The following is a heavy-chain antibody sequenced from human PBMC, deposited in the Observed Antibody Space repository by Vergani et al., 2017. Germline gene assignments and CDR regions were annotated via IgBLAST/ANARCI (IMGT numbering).Heavy chain of an antibody. CDR3: ARDPGNCSGGSCYWGGWFDP. CDR2: IYYSGST. CDR1: GGSISSYY. J-gene: IGHJ5*02. Sequence: QVQLQESGPGLVKPSETLSLTCTVSGGSISSYYWGWIRPPPGKGREWIGSIYYSGSTYYNPSLKSRVTIAVDTSKNQFSLKLTSVTAADTAVYYCARDPGNCSGGSCYWGGWFDPWGQGTLVTVSS. D-gene: IGHD2-15*01. V-gene: IGHV4-39*07.